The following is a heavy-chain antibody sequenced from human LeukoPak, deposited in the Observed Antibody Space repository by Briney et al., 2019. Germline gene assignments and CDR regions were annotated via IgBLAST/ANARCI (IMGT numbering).Heavy chain of an antibody. V-gene: IGHV3-7*02. CDR1: GCTFSRSC. CDR2: IKQDGTSK. D-gene: IGHD2-21*01. CDR3: ARHGDYCFDL. J-gene: IGHJ4*02. Sequence: GGSLRLSCAASGCTFSRSCMGWIRQAPGKGLEWVANIKQDGTSKYYVDSVMGRFTISRDNAENSVYLQMNSLSAGDTAVYYCARHGDYCFDLWGPGTRVTVSS.